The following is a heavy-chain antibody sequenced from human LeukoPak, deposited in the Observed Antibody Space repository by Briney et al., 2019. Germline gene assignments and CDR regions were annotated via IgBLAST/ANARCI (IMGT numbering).Heavy chain of an antibody. CDR1: GFTFDDYA. CDR3: ARGSYFDY. CDR2: ISWNSGSI. J-gene: IGHJ4*02. D-gene: IGHD3-16*01. V-gene: IGHV3-9*01. Sequence: PGRSLRLSCAASGFTFDDYAMHWVRQAPGKGLEWVSGISWNSGSIGYADSVKGRFTISGDNAKNSLYLQMNSLRAEDTALYYCARGSYFDYWGQGTLVTVSS.